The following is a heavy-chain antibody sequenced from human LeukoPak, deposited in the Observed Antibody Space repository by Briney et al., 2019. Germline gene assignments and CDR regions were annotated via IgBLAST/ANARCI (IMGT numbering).Heavy chain of an antibody. Sequence: ASVQVSCKASRYTLTGYYMHGVRQAPGQGLEWMGWINPNSGGTNYAQKFQGRVTMTRDTSISTAYMELSRLRSDDTAVYYCAREDSSGSEDWFDPWGQGTLVTVSS. CDR3: AREDSSGSEDWFDP. J-gene: IGHJ5*02. CDR1: RYTLTGYY. CDR2: INPNSGGT. D-gene: IGHD6-19*01. V-gene: IGHV1-2*02.